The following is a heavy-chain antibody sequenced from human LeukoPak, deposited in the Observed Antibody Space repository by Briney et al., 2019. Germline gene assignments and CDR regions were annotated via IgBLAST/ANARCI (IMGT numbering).Heavy chain of an antibody. J-gene: IGHJ4*02. CDR1: GFTFSSYS. Sequence: GGSLRLSCAASGFTFSSYSMNWVRQAPGKGLEWVSGISGSGGTTYYADSVKGRFTISRDNSKDTLYLQMNSLRAEDTAVYYCARSPRRSFEYSSSSAPFDYWGQGTLVTVSS. D-gene: IGHD6-6*01. V-gene: IGHV3-23*01. CDR2: ISGSGGTT. CDR3: ARSPRRSFEYSSSSAPFDY.